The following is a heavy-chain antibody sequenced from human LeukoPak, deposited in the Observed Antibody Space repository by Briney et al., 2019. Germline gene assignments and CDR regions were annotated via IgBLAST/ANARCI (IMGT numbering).Heavy chain of an antibody. J-gene: IGHJ6*03. D-gene: IGHD3-3*01. Sequence: ASVKVSCKASGYTFTGYYMHWVRQAPGQGLEWMGWINPNSGGTNYAQKFQGRVTMTRDTSISTAYMELSRLRSDDTAVYYCARTLHDFWSGYFENYYYYMDVWGKGTTVTVSS. CDR3: ARTLHDFWSGYFENYYYYMDV. CDR2: INPNSGGT. CDR1: GYTFTGYY. V-gene: IGHV1-2*02.